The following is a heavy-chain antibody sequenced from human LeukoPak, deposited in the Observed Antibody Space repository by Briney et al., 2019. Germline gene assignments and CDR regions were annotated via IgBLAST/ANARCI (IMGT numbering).Heavy chain of an antibody. V-gene: IGHV1-69*04. Sequence: ASVKVSCKASGGTFSSYAISWVRQAPGQGLEWMGRIIPILGIANYAQKFQGRVTITADKSTSTAYVELSSLRSEDTAVYYCASLGVAMIRGVRPYYFDYWGQGTLVSVSS. J-gene: IGHJ4*02. D-gene: IGHD3-10*01. CDR2: IIPILGIA. CDR1: GGTFSSYA. CDR3: ASLGVAMIRGVRPYYFDY.